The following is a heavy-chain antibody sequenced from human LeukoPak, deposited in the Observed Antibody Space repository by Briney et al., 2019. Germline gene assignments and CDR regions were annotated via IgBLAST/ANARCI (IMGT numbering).Heavy chain of an antibody. CDR3: ARAGSSGWYYFDY. D-gene: IGHD6-19*01. J-gene: IGHJ4*02. Sequence: ASVKVSCKASGYTFTSYDINWVRQATGQGLEWMGWMNPNSGNTGYAQKFQSRVTITRNTSISTAYMELSSLRSKDTAVYYCARAGSSGWYYFDYWGQGTLVTVSS. CDR1: GYTFTSYD. CDR2: MNPNSGNT. V-gene: IGHV1-8*03.